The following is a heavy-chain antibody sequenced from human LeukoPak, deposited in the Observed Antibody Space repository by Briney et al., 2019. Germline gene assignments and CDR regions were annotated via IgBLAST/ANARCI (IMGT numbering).Heavy chain of an antibody. V-gene: IGHV1-2*02. CDR1: GYTFTGYY. CDR3: ARDHAAAGTFFDY. J-gene: IGHJ4*02. Sequence: ASVKVSCKASGYTFTGYYMHWVRQAPGQGLEWMGWINPNSGGTNYAQKFRGRVTMTRDTSISTAYMELSRLRSDDTAVYYCARDHAAAGTFFDYWGQGTLVTVSS. D-gene: IGHD6-13*01. CDR2: INPNSGGT.